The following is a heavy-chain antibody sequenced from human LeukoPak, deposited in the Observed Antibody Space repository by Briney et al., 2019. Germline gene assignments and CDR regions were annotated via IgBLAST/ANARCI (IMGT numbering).Heavy chain of an antibody. D-gene: IGHD4-17*01. CDR2: IRSKANSYAT. CDR1: GFTFSGSA. V-gene: IGHV3-73*01. J-gene: IGHJ4*02. Sequence: GGSLRLSCAASGFTFSGSAMHWVRQASGKGLEWVGRIRSKANSYATAYAASVKGRFTISRDDSKNTAYLQMNSLKTEDTAVYYCTTTTVTTRGRDYWGQGTLVTVSS. CDR3: TTTTVTTRGRDY.